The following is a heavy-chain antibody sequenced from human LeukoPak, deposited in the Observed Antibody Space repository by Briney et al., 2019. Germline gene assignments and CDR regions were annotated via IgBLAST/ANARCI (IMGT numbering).Heavy chain of an antibody. D-gene: IGHD3-10*01. J-gene: IGHJ4*02. Sequence: PGGSLRLSCAASGFTFSNYAMTWVRQAPGKGLEWVSAISSSGGDTYYADSVKGRFTISRDNSKNTLFLQMNTLRAEDTAVYYCAKVGSGTYGLDRDYWGQGTLVTVSS. CDR1: GFTFSNYA. CDR3: AKVGSGTYGLDRDY. CDR2: ISSSGGDT. V-gene: IGHV3-23*01.